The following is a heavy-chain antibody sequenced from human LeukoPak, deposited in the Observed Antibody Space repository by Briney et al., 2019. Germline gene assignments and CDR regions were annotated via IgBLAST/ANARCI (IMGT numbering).Heavy chain of an antibody. CDR1: GGSFSDYY. D-gene: IGHD5-12*01. CDR2: INHSGST. J-gene: IGHJ5*02. CDR3: ARYTLVATITFNTRFTQNLFDP. V-gene: IGHV4-34*01. Sequence: SETLSLTCAVYGGSFSDYYWSWIRQPPGKGLEWIGEINHSGSTNYNPSLKSRVTISVDTSKNQFSLKLSSVTAADTAVYYCARYTLVATITFNTRFTQNLFDPRGQGTLVTVSS.